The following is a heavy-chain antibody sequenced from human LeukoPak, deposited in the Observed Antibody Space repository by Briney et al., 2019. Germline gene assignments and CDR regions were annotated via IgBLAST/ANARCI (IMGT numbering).Heavy chain of an antibody. V-gene: IGHV3-23*01. CDR2: ISGSGGST. Sequence: PGGSLRLSCAASGFTFSSYWMSWVRQAPGKGLEWVSAISGSGGSTYYADSVKGRSTISRDNSKNTLYLQMDSLRAEDTAVYYCAKGRIAAAGLNWFDPWGQGTLVTLSS. D-gene: IGHD6-13*01. J-gene: IGHJ5*02. CDR1: GFTFSSYW. CDR3: AKGRIAAAGLNWFDP.